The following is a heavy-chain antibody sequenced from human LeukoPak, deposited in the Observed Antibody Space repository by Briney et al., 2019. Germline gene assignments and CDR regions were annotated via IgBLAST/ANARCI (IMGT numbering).Heavy chain of an antibody. J-gene: IGHJ6*02. CDR2: IKQDGSEK. Sequence: GGSLRLSRAASGFTFSSYWMNWVRQAPGKGLEWVANIKQDGSEKYYVDSVEGRFTISRDNAKNSLYLQMNSLRGEDTAVYFCTRAYSSSWLAYYYYSMDVWGQGTTVTVSS. D-gene: IGHD6-13*01. CDR1: GFTFSSYW. CDR3: TRAYSSSWLAYYYYSMDV. V-gene: IGHV3-7*01.